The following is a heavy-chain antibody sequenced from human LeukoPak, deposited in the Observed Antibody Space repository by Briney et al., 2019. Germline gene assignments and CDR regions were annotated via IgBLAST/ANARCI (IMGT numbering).Heavy chain of an antibody. CDR3: VKADCSSTSCLTDS. CDR2: MNWNGVNT. D-gene: IGHD2-2*01. V-gene: IGHV3-9*01. CDR1: GFTFDDYA. Sequence: GGFLRLSCAASGFTFDDYAMHWVREGPRKGLEWVSGMNWNGVNTDYADSVKGRFTISRENAQNSLYLQMSSLRPEDTALYYCVKADCSSTSCLTDSWGQGTPVIVSS. J-gene: IGHJ4*02.